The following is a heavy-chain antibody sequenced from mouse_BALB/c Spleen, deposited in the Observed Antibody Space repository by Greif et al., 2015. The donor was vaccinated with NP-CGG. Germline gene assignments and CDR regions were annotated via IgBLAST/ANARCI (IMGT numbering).Heavy chain of an antibody. CDR3: ARGGGLGQGFAY. Sequence: EVKLVESGGGLVKPGGSLKLSCAASGFTFSSYAMSWVRQTPEKRLEWVASISSGGSTYYPDSVKGRFTISRDNARNILYLQMSSLRSEDTAMYYCARGGGLGQGFAYCGQGTLSLSLQ. CDR1: GFTFSSYA. V-gene: IGHV5-6-5*01. CDR2: ISSGGST. D-gene: IGHD4-1*01. J-gene: IGHJ3*01.